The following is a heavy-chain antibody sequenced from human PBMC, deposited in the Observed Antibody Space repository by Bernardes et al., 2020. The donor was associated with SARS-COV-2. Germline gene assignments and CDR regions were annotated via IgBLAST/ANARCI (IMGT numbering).Heavy chain of an antibody. Sequence: SETLSLTRTVSGDSISSRAYYWGWIRQSPGKGLEWIGSVYYSGGTYYNPSLKGRVTISVDTSKNQFSLRLNSPTAADAAVYYCARHPRRLQVSGSWFDPWGQGTLVTVSS. J-gene: IGHJ5*02. D-gene: IGHD1-26*01. CDR3: ARHPRRLQVSGSWFDP. V-gene: IGHV4-39*01. CDR1: GDSISSRAYY. CDR2: VYYSGGT.